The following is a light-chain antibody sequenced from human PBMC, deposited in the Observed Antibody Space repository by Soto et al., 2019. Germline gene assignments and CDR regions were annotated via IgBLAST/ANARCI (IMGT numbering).Light chain of an antibody. CDR1: SSDVGGYNY. CDR2: EVS. CDR3: SSYTSSSAYV. J-gene: IGLJ1*01. V-gene: IGLV2-14*01. Sequence: VLTQPASVSGSPGQSITISCTGTSSDVGGYNYVSWYQQHPGKAPKLMIYEVSNRPSGVSNRFSGSKSGNTASLTISGLQAEDEADYYCSSYTSSSAYVFGTGTKVTVL.